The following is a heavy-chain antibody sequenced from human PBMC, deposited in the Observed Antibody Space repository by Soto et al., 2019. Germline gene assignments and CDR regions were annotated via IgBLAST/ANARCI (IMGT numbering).Heavy chain of an antibody. V-gene: IGHV3-23*01. D-gene: IGHD3-10*01. CDR3: AKDFFGDFAY. J-gene: IGHJ4*02. CDR1: EFTSSSYA. CDR2: ISGSGGST. Sequence: CRVGEFTSSSYARCRDRQAPGKGLEWVSAISGSGGSTYYADSVKGRFTISRDNSKNTLYLQMNSLRAEDTAVYYCAKDFFGDFAYRGQGTLVTVSS.